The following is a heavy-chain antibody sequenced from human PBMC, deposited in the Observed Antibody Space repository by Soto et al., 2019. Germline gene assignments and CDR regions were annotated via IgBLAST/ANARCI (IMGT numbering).Heavy chain of an antibody. V-gene: IGHV3-9*01. CDR3: AKDGTTYYYDSSGSGYGMDV. D-gene: IGHD3-22*01. CDR1: GFTFDDYA. J-gene: IGHJ6*02. CDR2: ISWNSGSI. Sequence: GGSLRLSCAASGFTFDDYAMHWVRQAPGKGLEWVSGISWNSGSIGYADSVKGRFTISRDNAKNSLYLQMNSLRAEDTALYYCAKDGTTYYYDSSGSGYGMDVWGQGTTVTFSS.